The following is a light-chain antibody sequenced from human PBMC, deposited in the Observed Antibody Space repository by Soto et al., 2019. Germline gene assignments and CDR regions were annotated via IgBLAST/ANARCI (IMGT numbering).Light chain of an antibody. V-gene: IGKV1-9*01. CDR1: QDISNF. CDR2: AVF. Sequence: IQLSHSLSALSASEGDRVTITCLASQDISNFLAGFQQKPGRAPKLLIYAVFTLQSGVPSRFSGSGSGAEFTLTISSLQPEDFATYYCQQLDSYPLPFGGGTKVDIK. J-gene: IGKJ4*01. CDR3: QQLDSYPLP.